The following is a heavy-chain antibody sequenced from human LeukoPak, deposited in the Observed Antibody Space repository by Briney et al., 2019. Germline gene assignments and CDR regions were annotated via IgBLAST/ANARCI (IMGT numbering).Heavy chain of an antibody. CDR2: IKSDGSST. D-gene: IGHD6-13*01. Sequence: GGSLRLSWAASGFSFSSYWMHWVRQAPGKGLVWVARIKSDGSSTDYADYVKGRFTISRDNAKNTLYLQMNSLRAEDTAVYYCARGFGVAAAGPGYWGQGTLVTVSS. J-gene: IGHJ4*02. V-gene: IGHV3-74*01. CDR3: ARGFGVAAAGPGY. CDR1: GFSFSSYW.